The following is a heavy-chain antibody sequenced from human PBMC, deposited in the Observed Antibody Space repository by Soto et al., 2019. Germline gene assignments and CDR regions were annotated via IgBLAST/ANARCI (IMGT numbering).Heavy chain of an antibody. J-gene: IGHJ4*02. CDR3: ARAHFSVFDY. D-gene: IGHD3-3*02. CDR1: GGSISSYY. Sequence: PSETLSLTCTVSGGSISSYYWSWIRQPPGKGLEWIGYIYYSGSTNYNPSLKSRVTISVDTSKNQFSLKLSSVTAADTAVYYCARAHFSVFDYWGQGTLVTVSS. CDR2: IYYSGST. V-gene: IGHV4-59*01.